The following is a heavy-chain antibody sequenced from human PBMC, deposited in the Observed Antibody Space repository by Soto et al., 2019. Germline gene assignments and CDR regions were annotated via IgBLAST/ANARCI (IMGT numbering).Heavy chain of an antibody. CDR3: ARRYNWNDGGYFDY. V-gene: IGHV4-31*03. D-gene: IGHD1-1*01. CDR1: GGSFSSAGDH. J-gene: IGHJ4*02. CDR2: ISNSGTT. Sequence: QVQLQESGPGLVKPSQTLSLTCTVSGGSFSSAGDHWGWVRQHPGKGLEWIGYISNSGTTYYNPSLKSRITISLDTSKNQFSLRLSSVTAADTAVYYCARRYNWNDGGYFDYWGQGTLAAVSS.